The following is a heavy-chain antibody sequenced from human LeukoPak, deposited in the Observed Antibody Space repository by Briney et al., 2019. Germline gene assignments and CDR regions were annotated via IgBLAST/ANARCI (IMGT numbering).Heavy chain of an antibody. CDR2: ISSSSSTK. CDR1: GFTLSSYS. J-gene: IGHJ5*02. Sequence: GGSLRLSCAASGFTLSSYSMNWVRQAPGKGLEWVSYISSSSSTKYYADSVKGRFTISRDNAKNSLYLQMNSLRAEDTAVYYCARDQVAGTSNWFDPWGQGTLVTVSS. V-gene: IGHV3-48*01. D-gene: IGHD6-19*01. CDR3: ARDQVAGTSNWFDP.